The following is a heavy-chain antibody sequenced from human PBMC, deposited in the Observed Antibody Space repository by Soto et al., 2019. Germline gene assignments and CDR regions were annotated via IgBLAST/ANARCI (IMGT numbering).Heavy chain of an antibody. Sequence: PGESLKISCKGSGYSLTSYWIGWVRQMPGPGLEWMGIIYPGDSDTRYSPSFQGQVTISADKSISTAYVQWSSLKASDTAMYYCARITFNTSSPYYYDVMYGCGQGTTVIVSS. J-gene: IGHJ6*02. CDR3: ARITFNTSSPYYYDVMYG. CDR2: IYPGDSDT. CDR1: GYSLTSYW. V-gene: IGHV5-51*01. D-gene: IGHD3-16*01.